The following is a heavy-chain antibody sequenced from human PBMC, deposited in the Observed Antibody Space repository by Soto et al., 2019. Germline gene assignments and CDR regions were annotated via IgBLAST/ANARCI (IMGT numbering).Heavy chain of an antibody. Sequence: EVQLVESGGGLVQPGGSLRLSCAASGFTFSSYDMHWVRQVAGKGLEWVSAIGVAGDTYYPDSVKGRFTISRENAKNSLYLRMNSRGAEDPAVYYWASGGWGGSWYEGGSRIDYWGQGTLVTVSS. CDR2: IGVAGDT. D-gene: IGHD6-13*01. CDR3: ASGGWGGSWYEGGSRIDY. V-gene: IGHV3-13*01. CDR1: GFTFSSYD. J-gene: IGHJ4*02.